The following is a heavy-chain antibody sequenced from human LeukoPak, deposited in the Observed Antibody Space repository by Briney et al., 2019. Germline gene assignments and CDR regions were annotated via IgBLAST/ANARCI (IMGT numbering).Heavy chain of an antibody. Sequence: SETLSLTCTVSGGSIRSTSHYWAWIRQPPGKRLEWIGSIYYSGSTYYNPSLKSRVTISVVTSKNQFSLSLSSVTAADTAVYYCARQDYDMSWFDPWGQGILVTVSS. CDR2: IYYSGST. D-gene: IGHD3-9*01. CDR1: GGSIRSTSHY. CDR3: ARQDYDMSWFDP. J-gene: IGHJ5*02. V-gene: IGHV4-39*01.